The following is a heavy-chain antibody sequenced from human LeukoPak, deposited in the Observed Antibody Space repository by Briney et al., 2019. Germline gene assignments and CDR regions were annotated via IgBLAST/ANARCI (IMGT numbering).Heavy chain of an antibody. CDR2: TYYSGST. CDR1: GGSISSGDYY. J-gene: IGHJ3*02. Sequence: SETLSLTCTVSGGSISSGDYYWSWIRQPPGKGLEWIGYTYYSGSTYYNPSLKSRVTISVDTSKNQFSLKLSSVTAADTAVYYCARGDYGDYPCFDIWGQGTMVTVS. D-gene: IGHD4-17*01. V-gene: IGHV4-30-4*01. CDR3: ARGDYGDYPCFDI.